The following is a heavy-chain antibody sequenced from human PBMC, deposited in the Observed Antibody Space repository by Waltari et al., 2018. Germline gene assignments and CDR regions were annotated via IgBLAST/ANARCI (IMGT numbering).Heavy chain of an antibody. CDR3: AKNQHSYGLARQIFDY. Sequence: QVQLVESGGGVVQPGRSLRLSCAASGFTFSSYALHWARQAPGKGLEWVAVISYDGSNKYYADSVKGRFTISRDNSKNTLYLQMNSLRAEDTAVYYCAKNQHSYGLARQIFDYWGQGTLFTVSS. D-gene: IGHD5-18*01. CDR1: GFTFSSYA. J-gene: IGHJ4*02. V-gene: IGHV3-30*18. CDR2: ISYDGSNK.